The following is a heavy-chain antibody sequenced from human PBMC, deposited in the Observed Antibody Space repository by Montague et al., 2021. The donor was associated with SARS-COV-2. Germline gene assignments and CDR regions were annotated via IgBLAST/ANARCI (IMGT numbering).Heavy chain of an antibody. CDR1: GGSFSRYY. CDR3: ARIRIGVWGSYRYFDY. CDR2: IYYSGST. J-gene: IGHJ4*02. Sequence: SETLSLTCAISGGSFSRYYWGWIRQPPGKGLEWIGSIYYSGSTYYNPSLKSRVTISVDTSKNQFSLKLSSVTAADTAVYYCARIRIGVWGSYRYFDYWGQGTLVTVSS. V-gene: IGHV4-39*01. D-gene: IGHD3-16*02.